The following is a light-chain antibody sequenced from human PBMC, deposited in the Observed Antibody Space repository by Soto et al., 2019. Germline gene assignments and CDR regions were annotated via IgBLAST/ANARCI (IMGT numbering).Light chain of an antibody. CDR2: EVN. Sequence: QSALTQPPPACGSPGQSFAISCTGTISDVGGYNYVSWYQQHPGKAPKLMIYEVNKRPSGVPDRFSGSKSGNTASLTVSGLQAEDEADYYCSSYAGSSNVFGTGTKVTVL. V-gene: IGLV2-8*01. CDR1: ISDVGGYNY. CDR3: SSYAGSSNV. J-gene: IGLJ1*01.